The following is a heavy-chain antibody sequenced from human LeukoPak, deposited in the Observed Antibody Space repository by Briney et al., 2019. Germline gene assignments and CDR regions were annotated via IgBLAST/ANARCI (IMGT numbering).Heavy chain of an antibody. CDR1: GGSISSSY. CDR2: IYYSGST. CDR3: VRIYSGSMGSFDY. D-gene: IGHD1-26*01. J-gene: IGHJ4*02. Sequence: PSETLSLTCTVSGGSISSSYWSWIRQSPGKGLEWIGYIYYSGSTNYSPSLKSRVTISIDTSKNQFSLKLSSVTAADTAVYYCVRIYSGSMGSFDYWGQGTLVTVSS. V-gene: IGHV4-59*01.